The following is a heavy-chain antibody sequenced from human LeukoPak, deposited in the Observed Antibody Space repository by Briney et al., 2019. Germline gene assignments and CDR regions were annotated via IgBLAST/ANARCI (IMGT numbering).Heavy chain of an antibody. CDR1: GYTLTELS. Sequence: ASVKVSCKVSGYTLTELSMHWVRQAPGKGLEWMGGFYPEDGETIYAQKFQGRVTMTEDTSTDTAYMELSSLRSEDTAVYYCATIVVVPAAIWYYFDYWGQGTLVTVSS. V-gene: IGHV1-24*01. CDR3: ATIVVVPAAIWYYFDY. D-gene: IGHD2-2*01. J-gene: IGHJ4*02. CDR2: FYPEDGET.